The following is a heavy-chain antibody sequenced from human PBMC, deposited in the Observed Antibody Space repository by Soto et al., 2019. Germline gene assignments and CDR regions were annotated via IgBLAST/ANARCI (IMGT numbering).Heavy chain of an antibody. CDR2: IWYDGSNK. CDR1: GFTFSSYG. V-gene: IGHV3-33*01. D-gene: IGHD3-22*01. J-gene: IGHJ6*02. Sequence: GGSLRLSCAASGFTFSSYGMHWVRQAPGKGLEWVAVIWYDGSNKYYADSVKGRFTISRDNSKNTLYLQMNSLRAEDTAVYYCARSITMIVVALAYGMDVWGQGTTVTVSS. CDR3: ARSITMIVVALAYGMDV.